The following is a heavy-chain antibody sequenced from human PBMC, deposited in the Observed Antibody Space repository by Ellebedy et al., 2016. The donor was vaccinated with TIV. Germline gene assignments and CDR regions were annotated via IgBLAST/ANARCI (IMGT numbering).Heavy chain of an antibody. Sequence: MPSEPLSLTCTVSGGSISSSSYYWGWIRQPPGKWLEWIGSIYYSGSTYYNPSLKSRVTISVDTSKNQFSLKLSSVNYAHTDVYYCVKFGEHTDAFDIWGQGTMVTVSS. J-gene: IGHJ3*02. V-gene: IGHV4-39*07. D-gene: IGHD3-10*01. CDR1: GGSISSSSYY. CDR2: IYYSGST. CDR3: VKFGEHTDAFDI.